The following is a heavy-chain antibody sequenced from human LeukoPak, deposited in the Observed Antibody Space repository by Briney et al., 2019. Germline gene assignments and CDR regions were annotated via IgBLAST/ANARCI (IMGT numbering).Heavy chain of an antibody. CDR3: ARALGYSSTWYYYYYMDV. V-gene: IGHV3-7*01. CDR1: GFTFSSYW. CDR2: IKQDGSEK. D-gene: IGHD6-13*01. J-gene: IGHJ6*03. Sequence: GGSLRLSCAASGFTFSSYWMSWVRQAPGKGLEWVANIKQDGSEKYYVDSVKGRFTISRDNAKNSLYLQMNSLRAEDTAVYYCARALGYSSTWYYYYYMDVWGKGTTVTVSS.